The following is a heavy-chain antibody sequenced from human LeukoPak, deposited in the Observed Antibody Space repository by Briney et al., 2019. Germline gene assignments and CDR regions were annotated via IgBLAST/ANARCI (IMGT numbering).Heavy chain of an antibody. CDR1: GFTVSSNY. V-gene: IGHV3-53*01. Sequence: GGSLRLSCAASGFTVSSNYMSWVRQAPGKGLEWVSLIYNGGSTYYADSVKGRFTISRDNSKNTLYLHMNSLRAEDTAVYYCASSPSWGPPDSWGQGTLVTVSS. CDR2: IYNGGST. D-gene: IGHD3-16*01. CDR3: ASSPSWGPPDS. J-gene: IGHJ4*02.